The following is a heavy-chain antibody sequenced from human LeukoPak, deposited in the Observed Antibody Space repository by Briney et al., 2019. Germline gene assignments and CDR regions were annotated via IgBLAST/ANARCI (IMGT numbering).Heavy chain of an antibody. Sequence: ASVKVSCKAFGYTFTSNYLHWVRQAPAQGLEWMGIINPRGGSTSYAQKFQGRVIMTRDTSTSTVYMELSSLRSEDTAVYYCASTFFVCSGHPNNWFDPWGQGTLVTVSS. CDR1: GYTFTSNY. CDR2: INPRGGST. D-gene: IGHD6-19*01. V-gene: IGHV1-46*01. J-gene: IGHJ5*02. CDR3: ASTFFVCSGHPNNWFDP.